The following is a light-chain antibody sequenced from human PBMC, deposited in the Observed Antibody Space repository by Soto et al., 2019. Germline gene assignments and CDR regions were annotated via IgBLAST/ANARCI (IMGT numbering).Light chain of an antibody. CDR1: EAISSW. CDR2: AAS. V-gene: IGKV1-12*01. Sequence: DVQMTQSPSSVSASVGDRVTFTCRASEAISSWLAWYQVKPGKAPNLLIYAASRLESGVPSRFSGSGSGTDFTLTISSLEPEDFAVYYCQQRSNWPPITFGQGTRLEIK. J-gene: IGKJ5*01. CDR3: QQRSNWPPIT.